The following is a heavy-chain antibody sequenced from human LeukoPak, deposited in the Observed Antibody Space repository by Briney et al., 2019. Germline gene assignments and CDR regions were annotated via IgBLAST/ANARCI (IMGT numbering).Heavy chain of an antibody. V-gene: IGHV4-4*07. CDR2: IYHTGDT. D-gene: IGHD6-13*01. Sequence: SGTLSLTCSLSGGSFSNYYWHWIRQSAEKGLEWIGHIYHTGDTNDNPSLKSRLTISVDKSRNLFSLRLTSVTAADTAIYYCARGGSKSWYPLMKWGQGTLVTVSS. J-gene: IGHJ4*01. CDR3: ARGGSKSWYPLMK. CDR1: GGSFSNYY.